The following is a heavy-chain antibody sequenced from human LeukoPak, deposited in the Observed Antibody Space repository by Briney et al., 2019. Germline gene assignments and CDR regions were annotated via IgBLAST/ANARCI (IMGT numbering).Heavy chain of an antibody. CDR1: GFTFSSYG. V-gene: IGHV3-30*02. D-gene: IGHD2-2*02. CDR3: AKDSRDIVVVPAAIFRYYYYMDV. Sequence: GGSLRLSCAASGFTFSSYGMHWVRQAPGKGLEWVAFIRYDGSNKYYADSVKGRFTISRDSSKNTLYLQMNSLRAEDTAVYYCAKDSRDIVVVPAAIFRYYYYMDVWGKGTTVTISS. CDR2: IRYDGSNK. J-gene: IGHJ6*03.